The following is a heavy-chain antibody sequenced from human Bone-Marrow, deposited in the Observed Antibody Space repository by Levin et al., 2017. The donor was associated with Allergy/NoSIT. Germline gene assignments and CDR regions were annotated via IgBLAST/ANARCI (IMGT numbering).Heavy chain of an antibody. Sequence: SQTLSLTCTVYGRGMSREEEEGRGKRKRTGKGLEWIGYIYYTGSTDCFSSFPLRVTISVDTSKNQFSLRLSSVTAADTAVYYCATGSKKYSSSGYVRYWGQGTLVTV. J-gene: IGHJ4*02. CDR1: GRGMSREEEE. CDR3: ATGSKKYSSSGYVRY. CDR2: IYYTGST. V-gene: IGHV4-30-4*01. D-gene: IGHD6-13*01.